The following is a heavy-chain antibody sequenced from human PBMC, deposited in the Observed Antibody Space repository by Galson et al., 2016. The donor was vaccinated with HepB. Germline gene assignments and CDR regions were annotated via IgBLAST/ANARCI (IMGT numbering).Heavy chain of an antibody. CDR2: IKSKTDGGTT. CDR3: TTGGGNWALGMDV. D-gene: IGHD1-1*01. CDR1: GFTFSSYA. Sequence: SLRLSCAASGFTFSSYAMTWVRQAPGKGLEWVGRIKSKTDGGTTDYAAPAKDRFTISRDDSKNTLYLQMNSLKTEDTAVYYCTTGGGNWALGMDVWGQGTTVTVSS. J-gene: IGHJ6*02. V-gene: IGHV3-15*01.